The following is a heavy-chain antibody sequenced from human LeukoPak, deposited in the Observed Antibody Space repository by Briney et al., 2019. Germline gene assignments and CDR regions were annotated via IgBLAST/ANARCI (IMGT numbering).Heavy chain of an antibody. Sequence: PGGSLRLSCAASGFTFSSYGMHWVRQAPGKGLEWVAVIWYDGSNKYYADSVKGRFTISRDNSKNTLYLQMNSLRAEDTAVYYCAREKSSGWQLNDRFDPWGQGTLVTVSS. CDR2: IWYDGSNK. J-gene: IGHJ5*02. CDR3: AREKSSGWQLNDRFDP. D-gene: IGHD2-15*01. CDR1: GFTFSSYG. V-gene: IGHV3-33*01.